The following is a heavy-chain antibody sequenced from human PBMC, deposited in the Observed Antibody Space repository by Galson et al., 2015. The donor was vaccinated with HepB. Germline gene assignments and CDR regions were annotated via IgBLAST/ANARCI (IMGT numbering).Heavy chain of an antibody. CDR1: GFTFGDYA. CDR2: IRSKAYGGTT. J-gene: IGHJ5*02. V-gene: IGHV3-49*03. D-gene: IGHD6-13*01. Sequence: SLRLSCAASGFTFGDYAMSWFRQAPGKGLEWVGFIRSKAYGGTTEYAASVKGRFTISRDDSKSIAYLQMNSLKTEDTAVYYCTTDLGWRYSSSWYRLFDPWGQGTLVTVSS. CDR3: TTDLGWRYSSSWYRLFDP.